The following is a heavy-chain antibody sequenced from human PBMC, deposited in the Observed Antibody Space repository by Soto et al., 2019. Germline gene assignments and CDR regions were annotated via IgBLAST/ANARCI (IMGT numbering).Heavy chain of an antibody. V-gene: IGHV1-69*01. D-gene: IGHD6-13*01. CDR3: ASRGEESERSSGYWFDP. CDR2: IIPIFGTA. CDR1: GGTFSSYA. Sequence: QVQLVQSGAEVKKPGSSVKVSCKASGGTFSSYAISWVRQAPGQGLEWMGGIIPIFGTANYAQKFQGRVTITADESTSTAYMELSSLRSEDTDVYYCASRGEESERSSGYWFDPWGQGTLVTVSS. J-gene: IGHJ5*02.